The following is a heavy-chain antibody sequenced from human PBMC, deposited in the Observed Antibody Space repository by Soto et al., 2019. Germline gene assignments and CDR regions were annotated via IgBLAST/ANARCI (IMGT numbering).Heavy chain of an antibody. CDR2: ISDSGGTS. D-gene: IGHD1-26*01. CDR1: GFIFSNYV. Sequence: EVQLVESGGGLVQPGGSLRLSCAASGFIFSNYVMSWVRQAPGKGLEWVSSISDSGGTSYYADSVKGRFTISRDNSKKTMYLQMNSLGAEDTAIYYCAKRPRALLTFDYWGQGTLVTVSS. V-gene: IGHV3-23*04. CDR3: AKRPRALLTFDY. J-gene: IGHJ4*02.